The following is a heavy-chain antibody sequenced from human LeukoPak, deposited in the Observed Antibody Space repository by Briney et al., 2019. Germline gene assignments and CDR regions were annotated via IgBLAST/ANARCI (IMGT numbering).Heavy chain of an antibody. Sequence: PGRSLRLSCAASGFTFSSYGMHWVRQAPGKGLEWVAVISYDGSNKYYADSVKGRFTISRDNSKNTLYLQMNSLRAEDTAVYYCASLPGYSSGWELFDYWGQGTLVTVSS. CDR2: ISYDGSNK. D-gene: IGHD6-19*01. CDR3: ASLPGYSSGWELFDY. V-gene: IGHV3-30*03. J-gene: IGHJ4*02. CDR1: GFTFSSYG.